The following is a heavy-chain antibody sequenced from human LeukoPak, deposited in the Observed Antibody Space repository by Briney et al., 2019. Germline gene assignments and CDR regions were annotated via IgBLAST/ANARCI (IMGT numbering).Heavy chain of an antibody. Sequence: PSETLSLTCTVSGGSISSYYWSWIRQPPGKGLEWIGSIYYSGSTYYNPSLKSRVTISVDTSKNQFSLKLSSVTAADTAVYYCARDAGDGPPTDYWGQGTLVTVSS. CDR2: IYYSGST. V-gene: IGHV4-39*07. CDR1: GGSISSYY. CDR3: ARDAGDGPPTDY. J-gene: IGHJ4*02.